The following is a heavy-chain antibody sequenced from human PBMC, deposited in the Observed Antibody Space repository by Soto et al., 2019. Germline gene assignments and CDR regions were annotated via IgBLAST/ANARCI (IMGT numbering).Heavy chain of an antibody. CDR3: ARHDGFSSGWIFDY. V-gene: IGHV4-39*01. Sequence: SETLSLTCTVSGGSISSSSYYWGWIRQPPGKGLEWIGSIYYSGNTYYNPSLKSRVTISVDTAKNQFSLKLSSVTAADTAVYYCARHDGFSSGWIFDYWGHGTLVTVSS. CDR2: IYYSGNT. CDR1: GGSISSSSYY. J-gene: IGHJ4*01. D-gene: IGHD6-19*01.